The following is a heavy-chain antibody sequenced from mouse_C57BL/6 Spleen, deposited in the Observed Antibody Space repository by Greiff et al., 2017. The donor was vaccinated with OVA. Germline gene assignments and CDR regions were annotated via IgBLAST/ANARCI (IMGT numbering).Heavy chain of an antibody. J-gene: IGHJ2*01. V-gene: IGHV3-6*01. Sequence: VQLKESGPGLVKPSQSLSLTCSVTGYSITSGYYWNWIRQFPGNKLEWMGYISYDGSNNYNPSLKNRISITRDTSKNQFFLKLNSVTTEDTATYYCARDYYGSSYADYWGQGTTLTVSS. D-gene: IGHD1-1*01. CDR1: GYSITSGYY. CDR2: ISYDGSN. CDR3: ARDYYGSSYADY.